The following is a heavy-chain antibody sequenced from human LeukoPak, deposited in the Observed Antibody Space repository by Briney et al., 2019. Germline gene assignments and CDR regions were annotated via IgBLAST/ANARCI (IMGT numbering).Heavy chain of an antibody. V-gene: IGHV5-10-1*01. CDR1: GYSFTSYW. Sequence: GESLKISCKGSGYSFTSYWISWVRQMPGKGLEWMGRIDPSDSYTNYSPSFQGHVTISADKSISTAYLQWSSLKASDTAMYYCARQGDSDSERVFGFDYWGQGTLVTVSS. CDR3: ARQGDSDSERVFGFDY. D-gene: IGHD3-3*01. J-gene: IGHJ4*02. CDR2: IDPSDSYT.